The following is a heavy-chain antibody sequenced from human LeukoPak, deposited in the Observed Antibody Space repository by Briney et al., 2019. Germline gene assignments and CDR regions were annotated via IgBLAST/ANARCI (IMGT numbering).Heavy chain of an antibody. J-gene: IGHJ4*02. V-gene: IGHV3-23*01. CDR3: AKREMATIHDY. D-gene: IGHD5-24*01. Sequence: GGSLRPSCAASGFTFSGYAMSWVRQAPGKGLEWVSAISGSGGSTYYADSVKGRFTISRDNSKNTLYLQMNSLRAEDTAVYYCAKREMATIHDYWGQGTLVTVSS. CDR2: ISGSGGST. CDR1: GFTFSGYA.